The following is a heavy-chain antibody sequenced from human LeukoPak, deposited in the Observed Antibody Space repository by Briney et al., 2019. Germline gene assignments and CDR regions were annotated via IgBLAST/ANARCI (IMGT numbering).Heavy chain of an antibody. J-gene: IGHJ4*02. Sequence: GGSLRLSCAASGFTFSSYGMHWVRQAPGKGLEWVAFVRYDGSNKYYADSVKGRFTISRDNSKNTLYLQMNSLRVEDTAVHYCVKDHSSGLLGWGQGTLVTVSS. CDR1: GFTFSSYG. D-gene: IGHD6-25*01. CDR2: VRYDGSNK. V-gene: IGHV3-30*02. CDR3: VKDHSSGLLG.